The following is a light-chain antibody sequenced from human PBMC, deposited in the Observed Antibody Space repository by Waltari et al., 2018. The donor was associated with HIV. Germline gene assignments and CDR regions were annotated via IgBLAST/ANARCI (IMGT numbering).Light chain of an antibody. CDR2: RHN. Sequence: QSVLTQPPSASGTPGQRVTISCSGSRYNIGSNYVYWYQDLPGTAPKLLFNRHNHLPPGVPDRFSGSQSGTPASLAISGRRSEDEAAYYCATWDDSLSGSVLFGGGTKLTVL. V-gene: IGLV1-47*01. CDR1: RYNIGSNY. CDR3: ATWDDSLSGSVL. J-gene: IGLJ2*01.